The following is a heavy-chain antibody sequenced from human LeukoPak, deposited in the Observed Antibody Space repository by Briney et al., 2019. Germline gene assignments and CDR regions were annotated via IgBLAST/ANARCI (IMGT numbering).Heavy chain of an antibody. D-gene: IGHD3-16*01. CDR2: ISSSSSYI. Sequence: GGSLRLSCAASGFTFSSYSMNWVRQAPGKGLEWVSSISSSSSYIYCADSVKGRFTISRDNAKNSLYLQMNSLRAEDTAVYYCARDGGLHGYYYYGMDVWGQGTTVTVSS. J-gene: IGHJ6*02. CDR3: ARDGGLHGYYYYGMDV. V-gene: IGHV3-21*01. CDR1: GFTFSSYS.